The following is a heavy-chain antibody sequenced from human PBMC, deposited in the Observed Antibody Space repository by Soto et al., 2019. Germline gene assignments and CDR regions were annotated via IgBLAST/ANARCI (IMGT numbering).Heavy chain of an antibody. CDR2: VSNTATT. CDR3: ARLGAYYQSLDP. D-gene: IGHD2-21*01. J-gene: IGHJ5*02. Sequence: PSETLSLTCTVSGASIINYYWAWIRQSPGGGLESIGYVSNTATTTYNPSLKNRVTIPVDTSKNQFSLKLSSVTAADTAVYYCARLGAYYQSLDPWGPGILVTVSS. V-gene: IGHV4-59*01. CDR1: GASIINYY.